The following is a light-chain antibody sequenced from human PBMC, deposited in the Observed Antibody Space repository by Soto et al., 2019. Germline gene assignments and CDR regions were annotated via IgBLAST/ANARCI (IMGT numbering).Light chain of an antibody. V-gene: IGKV1-5*03. CDR3: QQRSNGLPIT. Sequence: DIQMTPSPSTLSASVGDRVTITCRASQSISSWLAWYQQKPGKAPKLLIYKASSLESGVPSRFSGSGSGTEFTLTISSLQPDDFAVYYCQQRSNGLPITVGQGTRLEIK. CDR2: KAS. CDR1: QSISSW. J-gene: IGKJ5*01.